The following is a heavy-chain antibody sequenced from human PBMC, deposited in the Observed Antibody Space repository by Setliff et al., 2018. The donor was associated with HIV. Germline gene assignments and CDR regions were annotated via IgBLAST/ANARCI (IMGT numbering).Heavy chain of an antibody. CDR3: ARSLDYSGSGSYYVGWFDL. D-gene: IGHD3-10*01. CDR2: IYSSGST. Sequence: SETLSLTCTVSGGSISKYFWSWIRQSAEKGLEWIGRIYSSGSTGQHPSLKSRVSMSVDTSKSQFSLNLSSVTAADTAVYYCARSLDYSGSGSYYVGWFDLWGQGIPVTVSS. CDR1: GGSISKYF. V-gene: IGHV4-4*07. J-gene: IGHJ5*02.